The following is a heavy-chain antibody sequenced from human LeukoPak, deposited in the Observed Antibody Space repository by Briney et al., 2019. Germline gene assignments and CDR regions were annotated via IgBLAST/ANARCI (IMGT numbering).Heavy chain of an antibody. CDR1: GFTFSTYR. D-gene: IGHD3-22*01. Sequence: PGGSLRLSCAASGFTFSTYRMNWVRQAPGKGLEWVSSISTSSSDISYADSLKGRFAISRDNPNNSLYLQMNSLRAEDTAVYYCATTCYYDSSGHLFDYWGQGTLVTVSS. J-gene: IGHJ4*02. CDR2: ISTSSSDI. CDR3: ATTCYYDSSGHLFDY. V-gene: IGHV3-21*01.